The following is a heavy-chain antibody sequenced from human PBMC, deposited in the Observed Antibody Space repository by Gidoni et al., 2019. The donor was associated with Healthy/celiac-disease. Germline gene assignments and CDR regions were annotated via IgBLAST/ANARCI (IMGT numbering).Heavy chain of an antibody. J-gene: IGHJ5*02. V-gene: IGHV3-9*01. CDR1: GLPFDDYA. CDR2: ISWNSGSI. Sequence: EVQLVESGGGLVQPGRSLRLSCAASGLPFDDYAMHWVRQAPGKGLEWVSGISWNSGSIGYADSVKGRFTISRDNAKNSLYLQMNSLRAEDTALYYCSRGVAIFGVKYNWFDPWGQGTLVTVSS. D-gene: IGHD3-3*01. CDR3: SRGVAIFGVKYNWFDP.